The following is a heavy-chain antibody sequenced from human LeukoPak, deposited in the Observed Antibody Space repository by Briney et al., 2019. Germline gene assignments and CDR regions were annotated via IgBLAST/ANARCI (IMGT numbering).Heavy chain of an antibody. CDR1: GFTFSSYA. Sequence: GGSLRLSCAASGFTFSSYAMSWVRQAPGKGLEWVSAISGSGGSTYYADSVKGRFTISRDNSKNTLYLQMNSLRAEDTAVYYCAKDRAHYYGPGSQYSNWFDPWGQGTLVTVSS. D-gene: IGHD3-10*01. CDR2: ISGSGGST. J-gene: IGHJ5*02. V-gene: IGHV3-23*01. CDR3: AKDRAHYYGPGSQYSNWFDP.